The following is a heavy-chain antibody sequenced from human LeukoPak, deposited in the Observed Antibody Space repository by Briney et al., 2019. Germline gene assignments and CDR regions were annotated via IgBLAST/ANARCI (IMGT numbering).Heavy chain of an antibody. D-gene: IGHD6-19*01. CDR3: AKAQQWLVLSYFDY. CDR1: GFTFSSYA. V-gene: IGHV3-23*01. J-gene: IGHJ4*02. Sequence: GGSLRLXCAASGFTFSSYAMSWVRQAPGKGLEWVSAISGSGGSTYYADSVKGRFTISRDNSKNTLYLQMNSLRAEDTAVYYCAKAQQWLVLSYFDYWGQGTLVTVSS. CDR2: ISGSGGST.